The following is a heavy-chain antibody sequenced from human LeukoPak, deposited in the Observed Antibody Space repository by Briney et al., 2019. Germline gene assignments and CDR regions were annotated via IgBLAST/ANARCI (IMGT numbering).Heavy chain of an antibody. CDR2: ISPSGGST. CDR3: ARDAAVAGRYYYYCMDV. J-gene: IGHJ6*03. CDR1: GYTFTSNY. V-gene: IGHV1-46*01. D-gene: IGHD6-19*01. Sequence: ASVKVSCKAFGYTFTSNYMHWVRQAPGQGPEWMGVISPSGGSTTYAQKFQGRVTLTRDMSTSTDYLELSSLRSEDTAVYYCARDAAVAGRYYYYCMDVWGKGTTVTISS.